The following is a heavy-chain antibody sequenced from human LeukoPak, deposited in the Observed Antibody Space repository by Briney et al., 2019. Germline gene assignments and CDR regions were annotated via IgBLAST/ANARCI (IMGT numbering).Heavy chain of an antibody. D-gene: IGHD6-13*01. CDR2: ITWDGDST. CDR1: GFTFDDYA. V-gene: IGHV3-43D*03. CDR3: AKGTSSWHEFDP. J-gene: IGHJ5*02. Sequence: PGGSLRLSCAASGFTFDDYAMHWVRQAPGKGLEWVSLITWDGDSTYYADSVKGRFTISRDNSKNYLYLQMNSLRAEDTALYYCAKGTSSWHEFDPWGQGTLVTVSS.